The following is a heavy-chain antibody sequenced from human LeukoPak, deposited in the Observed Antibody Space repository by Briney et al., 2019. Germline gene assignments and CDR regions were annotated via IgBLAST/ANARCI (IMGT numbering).Heavy chain of an antibody. CDR3: AGAPHCSTTSCYGRFHH. V-gene: IGHV4-4*02. J-gene: IGHJ1*01. D-gene: IGHD2-2*01. CDR1: GGSISSSNW. CDR2: IFHSGST. Sequence: PSETLSLTCAVSGGSISSSNWWSWVRQPPGKGLEWIGEIFHSGSTNYNPSLKSRVTISVDKSKNQFSLNLSSVTAADTAVYYCAGAPHCSTTSCYGRFHHWGQGTLVTVSS.